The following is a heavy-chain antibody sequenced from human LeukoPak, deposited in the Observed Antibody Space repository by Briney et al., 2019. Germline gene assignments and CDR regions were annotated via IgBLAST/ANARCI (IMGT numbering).Heavy chain of an antibody. D-gene: IGHD2-15*01. Sequence: SETLSLTCTVSGVAVSSGNYYWSWIRQPPGKGLEWIGHIYYTGSTSYNPSLMSRVTMSVDTSKNQFSLKLSSVTAADTAVYYCARGEDFGQAPDSYGYYGMDVWGQGTTVTVSS. CDR3: ARGEDFGQAPDSYGYYGMDV. V-gene: IGHV4-61*01. CDR2: IYYTGST. CDR1: GVAVSSGNYY. J-gene: IGHJ6*02.